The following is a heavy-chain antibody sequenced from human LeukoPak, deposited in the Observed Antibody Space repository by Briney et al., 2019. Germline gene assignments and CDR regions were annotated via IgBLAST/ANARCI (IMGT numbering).Heavy chain of an antibody. Sequence: PGGSLRLSGAASGFTVGSNTMSWVRQAPGKGLEWVSIIYSGGSTSYADSVKGRFTISRDNSKNTLYLQMNSLRTEDTAVYYCARGGSYFDISGYYFYWGQGTLVTVSS. CDR1: GFTVGSNT. CDR3: ARGGSYFDISGYYFY. D-gene: IGHD3-22*01. J-gene: IGHJ4*02. V-gene: IGHV3-66*01. CDR2: IYSGGST.